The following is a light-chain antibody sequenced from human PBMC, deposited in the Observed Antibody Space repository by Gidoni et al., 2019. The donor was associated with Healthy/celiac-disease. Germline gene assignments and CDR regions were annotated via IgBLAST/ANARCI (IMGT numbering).Light chain of an antibody. J-gene: IGKJ4*01. CDR1: QDISNY. V-gene: IGKV1-33*01. Sequence: DIQMTQSPSSLSASVGDRVTITCQASQDISNYLYWYQQKPGKAPKLLIYDASNLETGVPARFSGSGSGTDFTFTISSMKPEDIATYYCQQYDNHPQGITFGGGTKVEIK. CDR2: DAS. CDR3: QQYDNHPQGIT.